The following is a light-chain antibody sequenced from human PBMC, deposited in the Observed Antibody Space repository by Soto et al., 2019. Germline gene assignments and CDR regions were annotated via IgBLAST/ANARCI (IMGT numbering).Light chain of an antibody. Sequence: EIVLTQSPGTLSFSPGERATLSCRASQSVSSTSLAWYQQKPGQAPRLLIYGASNRATGIPDWFSGSGSGTDFTLIISRLEPEDFAVYYCQQYDNSPPWTFGQGTKVEIK. V-gene: IGKV3-20*01. J-gene: IGKJ1*01. CDR3: QQYDNSPPWT. CDR2: GAS. CDR1: QSVSSTS.